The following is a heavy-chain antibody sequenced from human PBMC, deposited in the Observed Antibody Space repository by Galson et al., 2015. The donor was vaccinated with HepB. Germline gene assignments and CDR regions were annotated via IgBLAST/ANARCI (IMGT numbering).Heavy chain of an antibody. CDR1: GYAFTNYG. D-gene: IGHD3-10*01. Sequence: SVKVSCKASGYAFTNYGMHWVRQAPGQRLEWMGWINAGNGDTKYSQKFQGRVTIIRDTSASTAYMELSSLRSEDTAVYYCARGGLYPQGEDNWFDPWGQGTLVTVSS. CDR2: INAGNGDT. V-gene: IGHV1-3*01. CDR3: ARGGLYPQGEDNWFDP. J-gene: IGHJ5*02.